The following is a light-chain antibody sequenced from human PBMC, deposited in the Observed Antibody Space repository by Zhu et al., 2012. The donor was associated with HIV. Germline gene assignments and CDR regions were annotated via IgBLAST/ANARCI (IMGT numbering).Light chain of an antibody. J-gene: IGKJ4*01. CDR3: QQYDRSSLT. CDR2: GAS. Sequence: EIVLTQSPGALSLSPGERATLSCRASQSISGIYVAWYQQKSGQAPRLLIYGASSRATGIPDRFSGSGSGTDFTLTISRLEPEDFAVYYCQQYDRSSLTFGGGTKVEIK. CDR1: QSISGIY. V-gene: IGKV3-20*01.